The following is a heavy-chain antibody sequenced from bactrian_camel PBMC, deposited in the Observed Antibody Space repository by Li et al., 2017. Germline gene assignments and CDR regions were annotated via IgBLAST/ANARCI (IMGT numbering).Heavy chain of an antibody. CDR2: ISNDGGRT. D-gene: IGHD5*01. J-gene: IGHJ4*01. CDR3: AKLGTRWSEFPY. Sequence: HVQLVESGGGSVQAGGSLRLSCAASGFNFNVYWMYWVRQAPGKGLERVPMISNDGGRTNYVDSVKGRFTISRDNAKNTLYLQLNSLKTEDTAMYYCAKLGTRWSEFPYWGQGTQVTVS. V-gene: IGHV3S1*01. CDR1: GFNFNVYW.